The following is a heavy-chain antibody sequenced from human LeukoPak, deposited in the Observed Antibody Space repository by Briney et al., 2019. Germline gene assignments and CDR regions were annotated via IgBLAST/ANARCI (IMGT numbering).Heavy chain of an antibody. CDR1: GFTFSSYS. D-gene: IGHD4-17*01. V-gene: IGHV3-21*01. J-gene: IGHJ4*02. CDR3: ARDAGYGDLSFDY. Sequence: GGSLRLSCAASGFTFSSYSMNWVRQAPGKGLEWVSSISSSSSYIYYADSVKGRFTISRDNAKNSLYLQMNSLRVEDTAVYYCARDAGYGDLSFDYWGQGTLVTVSS. CDR2: ISSSSSYI.